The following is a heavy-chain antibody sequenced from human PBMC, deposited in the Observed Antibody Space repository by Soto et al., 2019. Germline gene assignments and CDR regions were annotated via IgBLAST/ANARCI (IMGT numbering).Heavy chain of an antibody. Sequence: GESLKISCKGSGYSFTSYWISWVRQMPGKGLEWMGRIDPSDSYTNYSPSFQGHVTISADKSISTAYLQWSSLKASDTAMYYCAGLSDFWSGYSRVDPWGQGTLVTVSS. CDR3: AGLSDFWSGYSRVDP. J-gene: IGHJ5*02. D-gene: IGHD3-3*01. V-gene: IGHV5-10-1*01. CDR2: IDPSDSYT. CDR1: GYSFTSYW.